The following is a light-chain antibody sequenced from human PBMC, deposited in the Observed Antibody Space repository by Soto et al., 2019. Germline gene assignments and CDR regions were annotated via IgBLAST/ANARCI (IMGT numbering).Light chain of an antibody. V-gene: IGLV2-8*01. CDR3: SSYTNKNSYIL. Sequence: QSALTQPPSASGSPGQSVTISCTGTSSDVGGYNYVSWYQQHPGKAPKLMIYEVSKRPSGVPFRFSASKSANTASLTVSGLQAEDEADYYCSSYTNKNSYILFGGGTKVTVL. CDR2: EVS. J-gene: IGLJ2*01. CDR1: SSDVGGYNY.